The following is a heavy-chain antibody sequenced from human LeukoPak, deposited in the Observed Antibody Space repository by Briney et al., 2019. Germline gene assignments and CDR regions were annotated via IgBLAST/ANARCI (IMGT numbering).Heavy chain of an antibody. V-gene: IGHV4-59*04. CDR3: AGLTTTAWYFDL. D-gene: IGHD1-26*01. Sequence: PSETLSLTCTVSGGSISGYYWSWIRQPPGKGLEWIGYIYHSGSTYYNPSLKSRVTMSLDRSKNQFSLKVSSVTAADTAVYYCAGLTTTAWYFDLWGRGTLVTVSS. CDR2: IYHSGST. J-gene: IGHJ2*01. CDR1: GGSISGYY.